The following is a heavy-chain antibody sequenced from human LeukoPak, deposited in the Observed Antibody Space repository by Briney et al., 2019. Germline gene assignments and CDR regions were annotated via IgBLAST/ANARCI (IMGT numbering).Heavy chain of an antibody. Sequence: SETLSLTCTVSGGSISSGSYYWSWLRQPAGKGLEWFGRIYTSGSTNYNPSLKSRVTISVDTSKYQFSLKPSSVAAADASVYYCARYSSSGPYFDYWGQGTLVTVSS. CDR2: IYTSGST. CDR1: GGSISSGSYY. CDR3: ARYSSSGPYFDY. V-gene: IGHV4-61*02. D-gene: IGHD6-13*01. J-gene: IGHJ4*02.